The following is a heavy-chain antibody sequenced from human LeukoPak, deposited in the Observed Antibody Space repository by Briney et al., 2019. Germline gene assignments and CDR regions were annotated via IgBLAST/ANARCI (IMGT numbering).Heavy chain of an antibody. CDR2: ISSSGSTI. CDR3: AELGITMIGGV. CDR1: GFTFSSYE. Sequence: GGSQRLSCAASGFTFSSYEMNWIRQAPGKGLEWVSYISSSGSTIYYADSVKGRFTISRDNAKNSLYLQMNSLRAEDTAVYYCAELGITMIGGVWGKGTTVTISS. V-gene: IGHV3-48*03. D-gene: IGHD3-10*02. J-gene: IGHJ6*04.